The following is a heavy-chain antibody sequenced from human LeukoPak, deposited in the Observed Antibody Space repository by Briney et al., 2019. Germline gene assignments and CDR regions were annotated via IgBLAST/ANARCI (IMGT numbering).Heavy chain of an antibody. D-gene: IGHD6-13*01. CDR1: GYTFTSYG. CDR2: ISAYNGNT. V-gene: IGHV1-18*01. CDR3: ARDLGIAADGWFDP. J-gene: IGHJ5*02. Sequence: ASVKVSCKASGYTFTSYGISWVRQAPGQGLEWMGWISAYNGNTNYAQKLQGRVTMTTDTSTSTAYMELSRLRSDDTAVYYCARDLGIAADGWFDPWGQGTLVTVSS.